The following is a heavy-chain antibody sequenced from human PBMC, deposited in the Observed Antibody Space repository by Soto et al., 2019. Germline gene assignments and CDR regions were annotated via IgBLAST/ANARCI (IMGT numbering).Heavy chain of an antibody. CDR2: ISAYNGNT. CDR3: ASPSYDILPGYSGDDACDI. Sequence: ASVKVSCKASGYTFTGYGISWVRQAPGQGLEWMGWISAYNGNTNYAQKLQGRVTMTTDTSTSTAYMELRSLRSDDTAVYYCASPSYDILPGYSGDDACDIWG. V-gene: IGHV1-18*01. CDR1: GYTFTGYG. D-gene: IGHD3-9*01. J-gene: IGHJ3*02.